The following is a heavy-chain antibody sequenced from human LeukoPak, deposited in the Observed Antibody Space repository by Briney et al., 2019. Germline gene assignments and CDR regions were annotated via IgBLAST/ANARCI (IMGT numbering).Heavy chain of an antibody. CDR1: GGSFSGYY. CDR2: INHSGST. D-gene: IGHD3-3*01. Sequence: SETLSLTCAVYGGSFSGYYWSWIRQPPGKGLEWIGEINHSGSTNYNPSLKSRVTISVDTSKNQFSLKLSSVTAADTAVYYCARGNYTDYWGQGTLVTVSS. J-gene: IGHJ4*02. CDR3: ARGNYTDY. V-gene: IGHV4-34*01.